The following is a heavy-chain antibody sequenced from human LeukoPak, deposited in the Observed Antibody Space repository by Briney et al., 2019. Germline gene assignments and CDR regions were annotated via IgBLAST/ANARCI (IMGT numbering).Heavy chain of an antibody. CDR3: ARGTTLLWFGEPSLAWFDP. Sequence: SETLSLTCAVYGGSFSGYYWSWIRQPPGKGLEWIGEINHSGSTNYNPSLKSRVTISVDTSKNQFSLKLSSVTAADTAVYYCARGTTLLWFGEPSLAWFDPWGQGTLVTVSS. V-gene: IGHV4-34*01. J-gene: IGHJ5*02. CDR2: INHSGST. D-gene: IGHD3-10*01. CDR1: GGSFSGYY.